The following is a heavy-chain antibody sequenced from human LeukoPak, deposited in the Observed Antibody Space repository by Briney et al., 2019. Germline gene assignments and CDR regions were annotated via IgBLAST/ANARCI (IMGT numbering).Heavy chain of an antibody. CDR1: GGSFSGYY. Sequence: SETLSLTCAVYGGSFSGYYWSWIRQPPGKGLEWIGEINHSGSTNYNPSLKSRVTISVDMSKNQFSLKLSSVTAADTAVYYCARAQWAPNYDILTGYYYFDYWGQGTLVTVSS. V-gene: IGHV4-34*01. J-gene: IGHJ4*02. CDR2: INHSGST. D-gene: IGHD3-9*01. CDR3: ARAQWAPNYDILTGYYYFDY.